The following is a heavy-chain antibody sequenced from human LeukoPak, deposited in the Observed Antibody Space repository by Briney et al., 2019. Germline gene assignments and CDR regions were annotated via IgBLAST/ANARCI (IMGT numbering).Heavy chain of an antibody. V-gene: IGHV4-59*01. D-gene: IGHD5-18*01. J-gene: IGHJ5*02. CDR3: ARGRLELWFP. CDR2: IYYSGST. CDR1: GGSLSSYY. Sequence: SETLSLTCSVSGGSLSSYYWSWIRQPPGKGLEWIGYIYYSGSTNYNPSLKSRVTISVDTSKNQLSLKLSSVTAADTAVYYCARGRLELWFPWGQGTLVTVSS.